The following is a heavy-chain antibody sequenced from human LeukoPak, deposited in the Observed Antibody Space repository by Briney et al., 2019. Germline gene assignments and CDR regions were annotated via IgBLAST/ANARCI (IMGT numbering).Heavy chain of an antibody. CDR1: GGSISSYY. CDR2: IYYSGST. CDR3: ARDRGYYGSGSYYNPEYYYYYYMDV. D-gene: IGHD3-10*01. Sequence: PSETLSLTCTVSGGSISSYYWSWIRQPPGKGLEWIGYIYYSGSTNYNPSLKSRVTISVDTSKNQFSLKLSSVTAADTAVYYCARDRGYYGSGSYYNPEYYYYYYMDVWGKGTTVTISS. V-gene: IGHV4-59*12. J-gene: IGHJ6*03.